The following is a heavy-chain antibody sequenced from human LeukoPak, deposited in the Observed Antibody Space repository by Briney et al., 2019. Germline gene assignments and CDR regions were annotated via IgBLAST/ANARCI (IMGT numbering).Heavy chain of an antibody. Sequence: ASVKVFCKASGYTFTSYDISWVRQATGQGLEWMGWMNPNSGNTGYAQKFQGRVTMTRNTSISTAYMELSSLRSEDTAVYYCASYYYGSGSYWFDPWGQGTLVTVSS. V-gene: IGHV1-8*01. CDR1: GYTFTSYD. D-gene: IGHD3-10*01. CDR2: MNPNSGNT. J-gene: IGHJ5*02. CDR3: ASYYYGSGSYWFDP.